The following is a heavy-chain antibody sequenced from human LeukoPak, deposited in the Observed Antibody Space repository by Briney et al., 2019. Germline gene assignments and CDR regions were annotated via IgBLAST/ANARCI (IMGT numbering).Heavy chain of an antibody. Sequence: SETLSLTCTVSGYSISSGYYWGWIRQPPGKGLEWIGSIYHSGSTYYNPSLRSRVTISVDTSKNQFSLKLSSVTAADTAVYYCARTGKSSHDFDYWGQGTLVTVSS. CDR2: IYHSGST. J-gene: IGHJ4*02. CDR1: GYSISSGYY. V-gene: IGHV4-38-2*02. D-gene: IGHD6-6*01. CDR3: ARTGKSSHDFDY.